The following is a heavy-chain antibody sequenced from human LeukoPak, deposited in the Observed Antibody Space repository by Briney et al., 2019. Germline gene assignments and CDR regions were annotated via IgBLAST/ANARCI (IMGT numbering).Heavy chain of an antibody. Sequence: SETLSLTCTVSGGSISSYYWSWIRQPAGKGLEWIGRIYTSGSTNYNPSLKSRVTISVDKSKNQFSLKLSSVTAADTAVYYCARDRGRYCSGTSCSDAFDIWGQGTMVTVSS. CDR3: ARDRGRYCSGTSCSDAFDI. J-gene: IGHJ3*02. CDR2: IYTSGST. CDR1: GGSISSYY. V-gene: IGHV4-4*07. D-gene: IGHD2-2*01.